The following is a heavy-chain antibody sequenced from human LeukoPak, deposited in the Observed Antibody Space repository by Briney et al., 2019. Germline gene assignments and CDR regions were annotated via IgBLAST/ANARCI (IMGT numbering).Heavy chain of an antibody. CDR1: GYTFTGFY. CDR2: INPNSGGT. J-gene: IGHJ3*02. V-gene: IGHV1-2*02. Sequence: ASVKASCKASGYTFTGFYMHWVRQAPGQGLVWMGWINPNSGGTNYAQKFQGRVTMTRDTSISTAYMELSRLRSDDTAVYYCARVQLERREKDAFDIWGQGTMVTVSS. D-gene: IGHD1-1*01. CDR3: ARVQLERREKDAFDI.